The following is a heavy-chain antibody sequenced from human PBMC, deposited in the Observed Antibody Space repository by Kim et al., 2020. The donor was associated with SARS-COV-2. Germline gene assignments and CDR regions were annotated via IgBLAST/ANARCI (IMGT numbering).Heavy chain of an antibody. Sequence: ASVKVSCKASGYTFTSYAMHWVRQAPGQRLEWMGWINAGNGNTKYSQKFQGRVTITRDTSASTAYMELSSLRSEDTAVYYCARSTRLWRFGELSGYWGQGTLVTVSS. CDR2: INAGNGNT. D-gene: IGHD3-10*01. V-gene: IGHV1-3*01. CDR3: ARSTRLWRFGELSGY. J-gene: IGHJ4*02. CDR1: GYTFTSYA.